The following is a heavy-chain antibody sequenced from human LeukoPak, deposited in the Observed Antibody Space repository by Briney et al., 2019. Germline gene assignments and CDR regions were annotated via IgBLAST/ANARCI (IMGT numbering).Heavy chain of an antibody. CDR2: ISGSGGST. V-gene: IGHV3-23*01. D-gene: IGHD3-9*01. CDR1: GFAFSSYA. Sequence: PGGSLRLSCAASGFAFSSYAMSWVRQAPGKGLEWVSAISGSGGSTYYADSVKGRFTISRDNSKNTLYLQMNSLRAEDTAVYYCAKENYDILTGYVPFDYWGQGTLVTVSS. CDR3: AKENYDILTGYVPFDY. J-gene: IGHJ4*02.